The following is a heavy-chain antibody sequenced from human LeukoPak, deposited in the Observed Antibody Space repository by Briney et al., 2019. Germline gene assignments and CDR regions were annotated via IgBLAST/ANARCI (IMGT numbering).Heavy chain of an antibody. Sequence: SETLSLTCTVSGGSMNSYYWSWIRQPAGKGLEWIGRIYTSGSTNFNPSLKSRVTMSIDTSKNQFSPKLSSVTAADTAVYYCARDLQVGGGYYYYYMDVWGKGTTVTVSS. D-gene: IGHD3-16*01. CDR1: GGSMNSYY. J-gene: IGHJ6*03. CDR3: ARDLQVGGGYYYYYMDV. CDR2: IYTSGST. V-gene: IGHV4-4*07.